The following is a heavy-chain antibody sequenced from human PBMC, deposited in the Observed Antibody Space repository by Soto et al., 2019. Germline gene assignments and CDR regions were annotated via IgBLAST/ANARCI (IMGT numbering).Heavy chain of an antibody. V-gene: IGHV4-34*01. J-gene: IGHJ6*02. D-gene: IGHD2-15*01. CDR3: VRGLRYSGMDV. CDR1: GGSFSAYY. Sequence: VQLQQWGAGLLKPSETLSLTCAVNGGSFSAYYWTWIRQPPGRGLEWIGEIDHSGSTNYNPSLESRVTISIDTAKNRFSLNVTSVTAADTAVYYCVRGLRYSGMDVWGQGTTVTVS. CDR2: IDHSGST.